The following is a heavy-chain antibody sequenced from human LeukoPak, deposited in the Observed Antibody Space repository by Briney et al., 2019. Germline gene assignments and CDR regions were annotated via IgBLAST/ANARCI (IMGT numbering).Heavy chain of an antibody. CDR2: IKPDGSEK. D-gene: IGHD4-17*01. CDR3: AKDSRTFTVTTVDY. V-gene: IGHV3-7*01. Sequence: GGSLRLSCAASGFAFSTYWMNWVRQAPGKGLEWVANIKPDGSEKFYVDSVKGRFTISRDNAKNSLYLQMNSLRAEDTAVYYCAKDSRTFTVTTVDYWGQGTLVTVSS. J-gene: IGHJ4*02. CDR1: GFAFSTYW.